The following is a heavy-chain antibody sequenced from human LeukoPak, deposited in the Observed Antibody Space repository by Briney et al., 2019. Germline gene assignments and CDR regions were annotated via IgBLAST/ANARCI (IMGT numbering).Heavy chain of an antibody. CDR1: GGSFSGYY. Sequence: SETLSLTCAVYGGSFSGYYWSWIRQPPGKGLEWIGEINHSGSTNYNPSLKSRVTISVDTSKNQFSLKLSSVTAADTAVYYCARSPYDYVWGSYRPDAFDIWGQGTMVTVSS. CDR3: ARSPYDYVWGSYRPDAFDI. J-gene: IGHJ3*02. V-gene: IGHV4-34*01. D-gene: IGHD3-16*02. CDR2: INHSGST.